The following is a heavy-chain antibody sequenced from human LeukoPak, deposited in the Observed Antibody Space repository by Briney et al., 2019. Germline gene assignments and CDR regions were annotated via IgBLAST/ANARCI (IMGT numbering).Heavy chain of an antibody. CDR3: ARGGYDMFL. CDR2: IYGGGNT. Sequence: GGSLRLSCGVSGFTVSGNYMGWVRQAPGKGLEWVSGIYGGGNTYYGDSVKGRFIISRDNSKNTLYLQMSSLRAEDTAVYYCARGGYDMFLWGQGTTVIVSS. D-gene: IGHD3-22*01. V-gene: IGHV3-66*01. CDR1: GFTVSGNY. J-gene: IGHJ6*02.